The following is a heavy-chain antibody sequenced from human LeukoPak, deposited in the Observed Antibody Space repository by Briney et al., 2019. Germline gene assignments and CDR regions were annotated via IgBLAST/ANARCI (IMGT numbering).Heavy chain of an antibody. CDR1: GYTFTSYG. CDR3: ARVGDYYDSSGYYYALDY. Sequence: ASVKVSCKASGYTFTSYGISWVRQAPGQGLEWMGWISAYNGNINYAQKLQGRVTMTTDTSTSTAYMELRSLRSDDTAVYYCARVGDYYDSSGYYYALDYWGQGTLVTVSS. D-gene: IGHD3-22*01. V-gene: IGHV1-18*01. J-gene: IGHJ4*02. CDR2: ISAYNGNI.